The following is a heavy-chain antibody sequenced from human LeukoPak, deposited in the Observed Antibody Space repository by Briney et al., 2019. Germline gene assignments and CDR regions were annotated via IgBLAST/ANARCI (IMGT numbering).Heavy chain of an antibody. V-gene: IGHV1-3*01. D-gene: IGHD6-19*01. J-gene: IGHJ1*01. CDR3: ARDSRLIIAVAGTGYFQH. CDR1: GYTFTSYA. Sequence: ASVKVSCKASGYTFTSYAMHWVRQAPGQRLEWMGWINAGNGNTKYSQKFQGRVTITRDTSASTAYMELSSLRSEDTAVYYCARDSRLIIAVAGTGYFQHWGQGTLVTVSS. CDR2: INAGNGNT.